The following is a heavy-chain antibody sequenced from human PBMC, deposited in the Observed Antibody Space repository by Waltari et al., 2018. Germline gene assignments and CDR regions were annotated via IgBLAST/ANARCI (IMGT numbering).Heavy chain of an antibody. V-gene: IGHV1-2*02. CDR3: AREGSKSLGY. J-gene: IGHJ4*02. Sequence: QVQLVQSGAEVKKPGASVKVSCKASGYTFTGYYMHWVRQAPGQGLEWMGWINPISGGTNYAQKFQGRVTRTRDTSISTAYMELSRLRSDDTAVYYCAREGSKSLGYWGQGTLVTVSS. D-gene: IGHD6-6*01. CDR1: GYTFTGYY. CDR2: INPISGGT.